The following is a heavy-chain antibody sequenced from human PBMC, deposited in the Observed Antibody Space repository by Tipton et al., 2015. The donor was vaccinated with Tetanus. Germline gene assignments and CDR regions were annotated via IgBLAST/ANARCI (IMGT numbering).Heavy chain of an antibody. V-gene: IGHV4-39*07. Sequence: TLSLTCNVSGASMSSSSYYWDWIRQPPGKGLEWIGSIYYSGSSNYNPSLKSRVTISTDKSKNQVSLRLNSMTAADTAVYFCARTPDYYYGMDVWGQGTTVTVSS. J-gene: IGHJ6*02. CDR1: GASMSSSSYY. CDR3: ARTPDYYYGMDV. CDR2: IYYSGSS.